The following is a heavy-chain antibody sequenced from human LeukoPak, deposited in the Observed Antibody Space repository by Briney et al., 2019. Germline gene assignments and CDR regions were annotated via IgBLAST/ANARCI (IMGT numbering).Heavy chain of an antibody. CDR1: GGSISRGRYH. J-gene: IGHJ4*02. V-gene: IGHV4-61*02. Sequence: SETLSLTCTVSGGSISRGRYHWNWIRQPAGKGLEWIGRIYTSGTPHYNPSLKSRVTISVDTSRNQFSLKLSSVTAADTAVYYCARGNPTIAAAAIDYWGQGTLVTVSS. CDR3: ARGNPTIAAAAIDY. CDR2: IYTSGTP. D-gene: IGHD6-13*01.